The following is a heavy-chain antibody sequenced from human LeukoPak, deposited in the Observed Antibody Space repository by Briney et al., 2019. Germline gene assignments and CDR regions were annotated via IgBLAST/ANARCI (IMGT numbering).Heavy chain of an antibody. D-gene: IGHD5-12*01. V-gene: IGHV3-43D*03. J-gene: IGHJ6*03. CDR2: ISWDGGST. CDR3: AKDRYGGYGGYYYMDV. Sequence: PGGSLRLSCAASGFTLDDYAMHWVRQAPGKGLEWVSLISWDGGSTYYADSVKGRFTISRDNSKNSLYLQMNSLRAEDTALYYCAKDRYGGYGGYYYMDVWGKGTTVTVSS. CDR1: GFTLDDYA.